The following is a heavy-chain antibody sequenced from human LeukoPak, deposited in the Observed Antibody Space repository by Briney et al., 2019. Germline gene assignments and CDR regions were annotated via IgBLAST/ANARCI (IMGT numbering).Heavy chain of an antibody. CDR1: GFTFSTYV. V-gene: IGHV3-30*02. D-gene: IGHD7-27*01. Sequence: GSLRLSCTASGFTFSTYVMHWVRQPPGKGLEWVTFIRYDGTNKYYADSVMGRFTISRDNSKNTLYLQMNSLRADDTAVYYCAKGLGNYFDYWGQGTLVTVS. CDR3: AKGLGNYFDY. CDR2: IRYDGTNK. J-gene: IGHJ4*02.